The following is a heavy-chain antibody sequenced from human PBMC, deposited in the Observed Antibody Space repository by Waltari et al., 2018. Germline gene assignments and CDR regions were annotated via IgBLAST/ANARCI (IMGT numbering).Heavy chain of an antibody. CDR3: ARPGRQWLSGTRSFFDY. J-gene: IGHJ4*02. CDR1: GGSFSGYY. CDR2: INQSGST. V-gene: IGHV4-34*01. Sequence: QVQLQQWGAGLLKPSETLSLTCAVYGGSFSGYYWSWIRQPPGKGLEWIGEINQSGSTNYNPSLKSRVTISVDTSKNQFSLKLSSVTAADTAVYYCARPGRQWLSGTRSFFDYWGQGTLVTVSS. D-gene: IGHD6-19*01.